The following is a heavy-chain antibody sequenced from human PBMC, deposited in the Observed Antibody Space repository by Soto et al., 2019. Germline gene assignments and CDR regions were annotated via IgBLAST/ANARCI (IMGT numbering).Heavy chain of an antibody. Sequence: SETLSLTXAVSGGSISSYSWWSWVRQAPGKGLEWIGEIFRTGSANYNPSLKGRVTISIDESKNQFSLKVNSVTAADTALYYCAKYDSGSGTSGGGWFDPWGQGTLVTVSS. CDR1: GGSISSYSW. CDR3: AKYDSGSGTSGGGWFDP. CDR2: IFRTGSA. V-gene: IGHV4-4*02. D-gene: IGHD3-10*01. J-gene: IGHJ5*02.